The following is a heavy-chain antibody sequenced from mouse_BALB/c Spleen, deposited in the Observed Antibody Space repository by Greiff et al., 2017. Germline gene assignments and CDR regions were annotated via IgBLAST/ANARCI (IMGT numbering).Heavy chain of an antibody. D-gene: IGHD2-1*01. CDR2: IYPGNSDT. V-gene: IGHV1-5*01. Sequence: DVKLQESGTVLARPGASVKMSCKASGYTFTSYWMHWVKQRPGQGLEWIGAIYPGNSDTSYNQKFKGKAKLTAVTSTSTAYMELSSLTNEDSAVYYCTREGFGGNYEDYFDYWGQGTTLTVSS. J-gene: IGHJ2*01. CDR3: TREGFGGNYEDYFDY. CDR1: GYTFTSYW.